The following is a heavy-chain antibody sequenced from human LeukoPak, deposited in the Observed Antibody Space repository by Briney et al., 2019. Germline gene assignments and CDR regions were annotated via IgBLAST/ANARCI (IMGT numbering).Heavy chain of an antibody. CDR3: AKRGVVIRVILVGFHKEAYYFDS. D-gene: IGHD3-22*01. CDR2: IYSGGST. V-gene: IGHV3-53*01. CDR1: GFTVSSNY. Sequence: GGSLRLSCAASGFTVSSNYMSWVRQAPGQGLEWVSVIYSGGSTYYADSVKGRFTISRHNSKNTLYLQMSSLRAEDTAVYFCAKRGVVIRVILVGFHKEAYYFDSWGQGALVTVSS. J-gene: IGHJ4*02.